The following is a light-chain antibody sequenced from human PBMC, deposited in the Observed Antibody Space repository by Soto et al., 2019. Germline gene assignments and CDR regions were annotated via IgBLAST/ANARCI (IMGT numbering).Light chain of an antibody. J-gene: IGKJ1*01. V-gene: IGKV3-15*01. Sequence: EIVMTQSAVTLSLSPVERATLSCSASQSVSSNLAWYQQIPGQAPRLLIYGASTRATGVPARFSGSGSGTEFTLAIGSLQSEDFAVYYCQQYNDWPQTFGLGTKV. CDR1: QSVSSN. CDR3: QQYNDWPQT. CDR2: GAS.